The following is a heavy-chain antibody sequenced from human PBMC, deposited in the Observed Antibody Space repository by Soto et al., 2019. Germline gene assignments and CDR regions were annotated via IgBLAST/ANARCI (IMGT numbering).Heavy chain of an antibody. Sequence: PSETLSLTCTVSGGSTSSGDYYWSWIRQPPGKGLEWIGYIYYSGSTYYNPSLKSRVTISVDTSKNQFSLKLSSVTAADTAVYYCARAPNLYCGGDCYSSSYYYYYYGMDVWGQGTTVTVSS. J-gene: IGHJ6*02. CDR1: GGSTSSGDYY. CDR2: IYYSGST. D-gene: IGHD2-21*02. CDR3: ARAPNLYCGGDCYSSSYYYYYYGMDV. V-gene: IGHV4-30-4*01.